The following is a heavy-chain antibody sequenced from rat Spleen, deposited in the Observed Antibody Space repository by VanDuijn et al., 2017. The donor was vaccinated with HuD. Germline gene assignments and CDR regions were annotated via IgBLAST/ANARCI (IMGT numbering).Heavy chain of an antibody. Sequence: EVQLVESDGGLVQPGRSLKLSCSASGFTFSDYYMAWVRQAPTKGLEWVASITNTGGGTYSPDSVKGRFILSRDNVKSTLYLQMNSLRSEDTATYYCARETGYNSYFDYWGQGVMVTVSS. CDR1: GFTFSDYY. CDR3: ARETGYNSYFDY. D-gene: IGHD1-4*01. V-gene: IGHV5-20*01. J-gene: IGHJ2*01. CDR2: ITNTGGGT.